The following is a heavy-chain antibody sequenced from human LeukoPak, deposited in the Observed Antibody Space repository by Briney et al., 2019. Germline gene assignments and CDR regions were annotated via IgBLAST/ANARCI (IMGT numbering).Heavy chain of an antibody. D-gene: IGHD2-15*01. J-gene: IGHJ4*02. CDR3: ARDPWYCSGGSCYSLKNRYYFDY. V-gene: IGHV1-2*02. Sequence: GASVKVSCTASGYTFTIYYMHWVRQAPGQGMEGMGWINPNSGGTNYAQKFPGMVTMTRDTSISTAYMELSRLSSDDTAVYYCARDPWYCSGGSCYSLKNRYYFDYWGQGTLVTVSS. CDR2: INPNSGGT. CDR1: GYTFTIYY.